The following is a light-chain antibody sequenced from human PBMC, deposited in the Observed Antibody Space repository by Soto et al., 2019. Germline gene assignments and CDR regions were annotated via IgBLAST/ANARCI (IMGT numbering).Light chain of an antibody. CDR2: GVS. V-gene: IGKV3-20*01. J-gene: IGKJ4*01. Sequence: IVLTQSPATLSLSPGERATLSCTASQHVTTTYIAWYQQKFGQAPRLLIYGVSTRATGTPDRFTGGGFGTDFTLTISRVEPEDFAVYYCQQYDSSFTFGGGTKVDIK. CDR3: QQYDSSFT. CDR1: QHVTTTY.